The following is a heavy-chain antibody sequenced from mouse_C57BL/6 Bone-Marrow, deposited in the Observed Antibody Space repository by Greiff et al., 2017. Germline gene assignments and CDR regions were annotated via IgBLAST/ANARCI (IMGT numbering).Heavy chain of an antibody. CDR2: IDPSDSYT. V-gene: IGHV1-59*01. CDR1: GYSFTSYW. Sequence: VQLQQPGAELVRPGTSVKLSCKASGYSFTSYWMHWVKQRPGQDLEWIGVIDPSDSYTNYNQKFKGKATLTVDTSSSTAYMQLSSLTSEDSAVYYCAREDIYYDYEGLYYYAMDYWGQGTSVTVSS. D-gene: IGHD2-4*01. J-gene: IGHJ4*01. CDR3: AREDIYYDYEGLYYYAMDY.